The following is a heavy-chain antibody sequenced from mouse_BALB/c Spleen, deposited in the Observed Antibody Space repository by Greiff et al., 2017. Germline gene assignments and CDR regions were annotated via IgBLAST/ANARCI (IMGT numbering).Heavy chain of an antibody. CDR1: GFNIKDTY. J-gene: IGHJ4*01. V-gene: IGHV14-3*02. D-gene: IGHD2-2*01. Sequence: EVQLQQSGAELVKPGASVKLSCTASGFNIKDTYMHWVKQRPEQGLEWIGRIDPANGNTKYDPKFQGKATITADTSSNTAYLQLSSLTSEDTAVYYCARVDGYDDYYAMDYWGQGTSVTVSS. CDR3: ARVDGYDDYYAMDY. CDR2: IDPANGNT.